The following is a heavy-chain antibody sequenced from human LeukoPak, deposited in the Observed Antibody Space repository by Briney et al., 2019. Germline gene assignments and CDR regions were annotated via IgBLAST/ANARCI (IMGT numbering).Heavy chain of an antibody. CDR3: ARTVPGGVTLLFDY. D-gene: IGHD4-23*01. V-gene: IGHV3-11*04. J-gene: IGHJ4*02. CDR2: ISSSGDTI. CDR1: GFPFSDYY. Sequence: PGGSLRLSCAASGFPFSDYYMSWIRQAPGKGLEWVSYISSSGDTIYYADSVKGRFTISRDNAKNSLYLQMNSLRAEDTAVYYCARTVPGGVTLLFDYWGQGTLVTVSS.